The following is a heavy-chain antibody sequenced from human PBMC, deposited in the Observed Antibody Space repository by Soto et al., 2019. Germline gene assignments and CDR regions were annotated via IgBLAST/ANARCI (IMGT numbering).Heavy chain of an antibody. J-gene: IGHJ3*02. Sequence: GGSLRLSCAASGFTFSSYGMHWVRQAPGKGLEWVAVIWYDGSNKYYADSVKGRFTISRDNSKNTLYLQMNSLRAEDTAVYYCARKKWGYGNAFDIWGQGTMVTVSS. V-gene: IGHV3-33*01. CDR3: ARKKWGYGNAFDI. D-gene: IGHD1-26*01. CDR2: IWYDGSNK. CDR1: GFTFSSYG.